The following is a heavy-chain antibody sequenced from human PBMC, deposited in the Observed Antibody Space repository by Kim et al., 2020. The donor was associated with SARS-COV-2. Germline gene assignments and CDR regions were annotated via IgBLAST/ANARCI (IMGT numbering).Heavy chain of an antibody. CDR1: GFTFSSHA. CDR3: VRGVYRISVRPEFDF. D-gene: IGHD6-19*01. J-gene: IGHJ4*01. CDR2: ISGSGNT. V-gene: IGHV3-23*01. Sequence: GGSLRLSCAVSGFTFSSHAMSWVRQAPGKGLEWVSSISGSGNTYYAESVKGRVTISRDNTDDTLYLQLGSLRAEATAVYYCVRGVYRISVRPEFDFWG.